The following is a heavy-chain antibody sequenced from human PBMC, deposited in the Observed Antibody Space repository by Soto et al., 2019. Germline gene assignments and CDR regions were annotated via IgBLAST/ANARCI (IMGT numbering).Heavy chain of an antibody. CDR1: GFSLSTSGMC. Sequence: SGPTLVNPTQTLTLTCTFSGFSLSTSGMCVSWIRQPPGKALEWLALIDWDDDKYYSTSLKTRLTISKDTSKNQVVLTMTNMDPVDTATYYCARSTYYDSSGYPLGSYYYYGMDVWGQGTTVTVS. CDR2: IDWDDDK. J-gene: IGHJ6*02. V-gene: IGHV2-70*01. D-gene: IGHD3-22*01. CDR3: ARSTYYDSSGYPLGSYYYYGMDV.